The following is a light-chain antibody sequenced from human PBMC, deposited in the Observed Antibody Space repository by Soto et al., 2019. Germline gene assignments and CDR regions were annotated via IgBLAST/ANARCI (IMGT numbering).Light chain of an antibody. J-gene: IGKJ4*01. Sequence: DIQMTQSPSSVSASIGDRVTITCRASQDISSWLGLYQQKPGKAPKFLIYAATSLQSGVPSRFSGSGSGTDFTLTISSLQPEDSATYYCQQAHSFPLTFGGGTRVEIE. CDR3: QQAHSFPLT. CDR2: AAT. CDR1: QDISSW. V-gene: IGKV1D-12*01.